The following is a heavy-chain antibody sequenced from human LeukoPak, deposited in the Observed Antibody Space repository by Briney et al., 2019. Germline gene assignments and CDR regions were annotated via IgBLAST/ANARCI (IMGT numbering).Heavy chain of an antibody. J-gene: IGHJ4*02. CDR1: GFTLSDHY. D-gene: IGHD4-23*01. CDR3: TRVVRENYGGHYFDY. V-gene: IGHV3-72*01. CDR2: SRNKANSYST. Sequence: GGSLRLSCAASGFTLSDHYIDWVRQAPEKGLEWVGRSRNKANSYSTDYAATVEGRFTISRGDSQNSLFLQMNSLKTEDTAVYFCTRVVRENYGGHYFDYWGQGTLVTVSS.